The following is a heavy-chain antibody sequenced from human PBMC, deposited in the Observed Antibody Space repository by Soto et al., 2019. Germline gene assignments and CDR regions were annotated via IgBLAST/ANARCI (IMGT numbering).Heavy chain of an antibody. J-gene: IGHJ4*02. CDR2: IIPILGIA. Sequence: QVQLVQSGAEVKKPGSSVKVSCKASGGTFSSYTISWVRLAPGQGLEWMGRIIPILGIANYAQKFQGRVTITADKSTSTAYMELSSLRSEDSAVYYCARHHTGDYGLEYWGQGTLVTVSS. D-gene: IGHD3-10*01. V-gene: IGHV1-69*02. CDR1: GGTFSSYT. CDR3: ARHHTGDYGLEY.